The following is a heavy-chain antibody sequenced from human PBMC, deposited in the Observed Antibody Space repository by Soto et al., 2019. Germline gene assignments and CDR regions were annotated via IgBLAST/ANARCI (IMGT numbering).Heavy chain of an antibody. CDR3: ARHEVAARYYYYYGMDV. CDR2: IYYIGST. Sequence: SETLSLTCTVSGGSISSSSYYWGWIRQPPGKGLECIGSIYYIGSTYYNPSLKSRVTISVDTSKNQFSLKLSSVTAADTAVYYCARHEVAARYYYYYGMDVWGQGTTVTVSS. CDR1: GGSISSSSYY. V-gene: IGHV4-39*01. J-gene: IGHJ6*02. D-gene: IGHD6-6*01.